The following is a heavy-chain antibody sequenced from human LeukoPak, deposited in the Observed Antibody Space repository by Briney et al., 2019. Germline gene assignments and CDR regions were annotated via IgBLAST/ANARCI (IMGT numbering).Heavy chain of an antibody. D-gene: IGHD5-18*01. CDR1: GYSLTEFS. Sequence: ASVKVSFKASGYSLTEFSMHWVRQAPGKGLEWMGGFDPEDDKTIYPQKFQGRVTMTEDTSTDTAYMELSSLRSEDTAVYYCATDLATALVKDQSNYWGQRTLVTVSS. CDR3: ATDLATALVKDQSNY. CDR2: FDPEDDKT. V-gene: IGHV1-24*01. J-gene: IGHJ4*02.